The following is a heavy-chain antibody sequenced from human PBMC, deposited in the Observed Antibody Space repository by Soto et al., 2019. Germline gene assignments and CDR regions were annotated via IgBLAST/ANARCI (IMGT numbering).Heavy chain of an antibody. CDR1: GYTFSNYG. D-gene: IGHD2-15*01. CDR2: ISPFTCDT. Sequence: ASVKFSCKASGYTFSNYGINWVRQAPGQGLEWMGWISPFTCDTHYTQSLQGRVTMTTDTSTSTAYRELRSLRTADTASYYCARSCSGGSRHSAYWGKGTMVTVSS. J-gene: IGHJ4*02. V-gene: IGHV1-18*04. CDR3: ARSCSGGSRHSAY.